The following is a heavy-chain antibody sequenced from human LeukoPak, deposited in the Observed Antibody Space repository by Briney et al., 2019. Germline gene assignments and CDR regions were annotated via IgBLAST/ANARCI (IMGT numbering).Heavy chain of an antibody. D-gene: IGHD3-22*01. J-gene: IGHJ1*01. CDR3: AKDVRRFYDSSGYYSAGALFQH. CDR1: GFTFSSYA. Sequence: PGGSLRLSCAASGFTFSSYAMSWVRQAPGKGLEWVSAISGSGGSTYYADSVKGRFTISRDNSKNTLYLQMNSLRAEDTAVYYCAKDVRRFYDSSGYYSAGALFQHWGQGTLVTVSS. V-gene: IGHV3-23*01. CDR2: ISGSGGST.